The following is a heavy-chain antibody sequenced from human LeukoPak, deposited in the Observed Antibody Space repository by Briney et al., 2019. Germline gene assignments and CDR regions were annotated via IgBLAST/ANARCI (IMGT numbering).Heavy chain of an antibody. V-gene: IGHV1-8*01. D-gene: IGHD2-8*01. CDR1: GYTFTSYD. CDR2: MNPNSGNA. Sequence: ASVKVSCKASGYTFTSYDINWVRQASGQGLEWMGWMNPNSGNAGYAQKFQGRITMTRNTFISTAYMELSSLASEDTAVYYCAIVWGSVDYWGQGTLVNVSS. CDR3: AIVWGSVDY. J-gene: IGHJ4*02.